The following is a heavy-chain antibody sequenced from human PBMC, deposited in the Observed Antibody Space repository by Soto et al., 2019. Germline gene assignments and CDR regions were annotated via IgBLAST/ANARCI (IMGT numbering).Heavy chain of an antibody. J-gene: IGHJ5*02. V-gene: IGHV5-10-1*01. CDR3: ARRGWSNNWFDP. CDR1: GYTFTSYG. D-gene: IGHD6-19*01. Sequence: PWAPLKVSCNVSGYTFTSYGISWVRQMPGKGLEWMGRIDPSDSYTNYSPSFQGHVTISADKSISTAYLQWSSLKASDTAMYYCARRGWSNNWFDPWGQGTLVT. CDR2: IDPSDSYT.